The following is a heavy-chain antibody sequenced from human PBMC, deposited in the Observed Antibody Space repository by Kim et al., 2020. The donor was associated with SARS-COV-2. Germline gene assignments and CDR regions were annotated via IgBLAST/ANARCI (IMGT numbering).Heavy chain of an antibody. Sequence: SGPTLVNPTQTLTLTCTFSGFSLSTSGMCVSWIRQPPGKALEWLARIDWDDDKYYSTSLKTRLTISKDTSKNQVVLTMTNMDPVDTATYYCARMHHSMIVGGEWFDPWGQGTLVTVSS. CDR3: ARMHHSMIVGGEWFDP. D-gene: IGHD3-22*01. CDR2: IDWDDDK. V-gene: IGHV2-70*11. CDR1: GFSLSTSGMC. J-gene: IGHJ5*02.